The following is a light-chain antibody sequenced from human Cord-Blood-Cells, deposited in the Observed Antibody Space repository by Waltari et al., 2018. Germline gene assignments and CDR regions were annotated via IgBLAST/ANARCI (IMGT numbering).Light chain of an antibody. V-gene: IGLV2-14*03. CDR2: DVS. Sequence: QSALTQPASVSGSPGQSITISCTGTSSDVGGSNYVSTYQQHPGKAPKRIIYDVSNRPSGVSNRFSGSKSGNTASLTISGLQAEDEADYYCSSYTSSSTLLYVFGTGTKVTVL. J-gene: IGLJ1*01. CDR1: SSDVGGSNY. CDR3: SSYTSSSTLLYV.